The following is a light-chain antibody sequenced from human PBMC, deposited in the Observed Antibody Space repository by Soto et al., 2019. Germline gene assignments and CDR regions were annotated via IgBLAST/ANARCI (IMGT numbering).Light chain of an antibody. CDR1: QGISSF. CDR2: AAS. CDR3: LQLNTYPLT. V-gene: IGKV1-9*01. Sequence: DIQLTQSPSFLSASVGDRVTVTCRASQGISSFLAWYQLKPGKAPKLLIYAASTLKNGVPSRFSGSASGTEFTLTISSLQPEDFATYYCLQLNTYPLTFGGGTKVDIK. J-gene: IGKJ4*01.